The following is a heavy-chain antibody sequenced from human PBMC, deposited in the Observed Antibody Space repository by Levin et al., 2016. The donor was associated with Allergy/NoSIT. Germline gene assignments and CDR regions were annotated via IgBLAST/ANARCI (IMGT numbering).Heavy chain of an antibody. V-gene: IGHV3-33*01. CDR2: IWYDGSNK. CDR3: ARDAGDYYYYGMDV. J-gene: IGHJ6*02. D-gene: IGHD3-10*01. Sequence: VRQAPGKGLEWVAVIWYDGSNKYYADSVKGRFTISRDNSKNTLYLQMNSLRAEDTAVYYCARDAGDYYYYGMDVWGQGTTVTVSS.